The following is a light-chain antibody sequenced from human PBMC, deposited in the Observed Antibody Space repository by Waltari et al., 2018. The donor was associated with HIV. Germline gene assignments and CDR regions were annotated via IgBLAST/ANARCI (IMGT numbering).Light chain of an antibody. Sequence: QSALPQPPSASGSLGQSVTISCSGTRTDVGHYYYVSWYQQHPGKAPKLIIYEVNTRPSGVPDRFSGSKSGNTASLTVSGLQAEDEGDYYCSSYSGINDVGVFGGGTKLTVL. CDR2: EVN. CDR3: SSYSGINDVGV. J-gene: IGLJ3*02. V-gene: IGLV2-8*01. CDR1: RTDVGHYYY.